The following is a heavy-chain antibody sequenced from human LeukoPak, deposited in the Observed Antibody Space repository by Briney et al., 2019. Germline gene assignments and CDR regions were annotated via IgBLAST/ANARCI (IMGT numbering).Heavy chain of an antibody. CDR1: GYTFTSYG. CDR2: IIPIFGTA. J-gene: IGHJ4*02. D-gene: IGHD3-3*01. V-gene: IGHV1-69*13. Sequence: SVKISCKASGYTFTSYGISWVRQAPGQGLEWMGGIIPIFGTANYAQKFQGRVTITADESTSTAYMELSSLRSEDTAVYYCARDTWGFLNYWGQGTLVTVSS. CDR3: ARDTWGFLNY.